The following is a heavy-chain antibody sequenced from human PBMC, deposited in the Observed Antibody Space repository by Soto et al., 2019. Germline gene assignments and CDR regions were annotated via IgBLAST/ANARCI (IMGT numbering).Heavy chain of an antibody. V-gene: IGHV1-18*01. CDR3: ARAPTITIFGVVITDAFDI. CDR1: GYTFTSYG. J-gene: IGHJ3*02. Sequence: ASVKVSCKDSGYTFTSYGISWVRQAPGQGLEWMGWISAYNGNTNYAQKLQGRVTMTTDTSTSTAYMELRSLRSDDTAVYYCARAPTITIFGVVITDAFDIWGQGTMVTVSS. CDR2: ISAYNGNT. D-gene: IGHD3-3*01.